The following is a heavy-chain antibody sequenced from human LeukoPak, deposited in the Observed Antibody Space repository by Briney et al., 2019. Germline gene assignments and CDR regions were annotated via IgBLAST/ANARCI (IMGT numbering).Heavy chain of an antibody. CDR3: ASHVKYSSSWPFEY. CDR2: IKEDGSNK. CDR1: GFTFRNNW. J-gene: IGHJ4*02. D-gene: IGHD6-13*01. V-gene: IGHV3-7*01. Sequence: GGSLRLSCAASGFTFRNNWMSWVRQAPGKGLEWVANIKEDGSNKYYVDSVKGRFTISRDNARNSLYLQMNSLRGEDTAVYYCASHVKYSSSWPFEYWGQGTLVTVSS.